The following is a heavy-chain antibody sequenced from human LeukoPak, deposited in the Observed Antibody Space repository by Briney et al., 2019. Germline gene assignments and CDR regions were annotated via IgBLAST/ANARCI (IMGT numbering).Heavy chain of an antibody. V-gene: IGHV3-33*06. Sequence: GGSLRLSCVASGFTFSRYGMHWVRQAPGRGLEWVAVILLDGSKEFYTDSVKGRFTISRDNSKNMLYLQMNSLRAEDTALYYCAKDPSAAAGKVDDAFDIWGQGTMVTVSS. J-gene: IGHJ3*02. D-gene: IGHD6-13*01. CDR1: GFTFSRYG. CDR3: AKDPSAAAGKVDDAFDI. CDR2: ILLDGSKE.